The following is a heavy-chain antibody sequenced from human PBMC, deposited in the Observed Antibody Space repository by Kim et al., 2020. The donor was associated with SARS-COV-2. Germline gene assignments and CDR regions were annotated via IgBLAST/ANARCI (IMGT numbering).Heavy chain of an antibody. Sequence: SVNVSCKTSGDTLSSYTITWVRQAPGQGLEWMGNIIPILGTANYAQKFRGRVTITADESTNTAYMELSGLRSEDTAVYYCAKQAGSHDGLDVWGQGTMV. D-gene: IGHD3-10*01. CDR3: AKQAGSHDGLDV. CDR2: IIPILGTA. CDR1: GDTLSSYT. J-gene: IGHJ3*01. V-gene: IGHV1-69*08.